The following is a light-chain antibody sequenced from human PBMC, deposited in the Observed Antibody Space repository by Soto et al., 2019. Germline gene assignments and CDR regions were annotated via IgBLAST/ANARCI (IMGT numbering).Light chain of an antibody. CDR2: NAS. CDR3: QQYKDWPPIT. J-gene: IGKJ4*01. V-gene: IGKV3-15*01. Sequence: TVMTQSPATLSVSPGERATLSCRASQSDNSRLAWYQQRPGQPPRLVIYNASTRATGIPPRFSGSGSGTDFTLTISNLQSEDIAIYFCQQYKDWPPITFGAGTKVEIK. CDR1: QSDNSR.